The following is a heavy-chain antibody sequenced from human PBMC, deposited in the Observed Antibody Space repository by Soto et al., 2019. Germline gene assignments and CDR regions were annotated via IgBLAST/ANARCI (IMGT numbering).Heavy chain of an antibody. D-gene: IGHD1-26*01. Sequence: GGSLRLSCVFSGFTFSTYTMNWVRQAPGKGLEWVSSINGRSNYVYYADSVKGRFTISRDNAKNSLYLQMNRLRAEDTAIYYCAREDGVVGSSSAFDPWGLGTLVNVSS. J-gene: IGHJ5*02. CDR1: GFTFSTYT. CDR2: INGRSNYV. CDR3: AREDGVVGSSSAFDP. V-gene: IGHV3-21*01.